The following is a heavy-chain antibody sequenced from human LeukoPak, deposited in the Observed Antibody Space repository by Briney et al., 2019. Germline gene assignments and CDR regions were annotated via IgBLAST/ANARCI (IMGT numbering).Heavy chain of an antibody. V-gene: IGHV1-18*01. J-gene: IGHJ4*02. CDR1: GYTFTSYG. Sequence: ASVKVSCKASGYTFTSYGISWVRQAPGQGLEWMGWISAYNGNTNYAQKLQGRVTMTTDTSTSTAYMELRSLRSDDTAVYYWARDEVLRYFDWSSTFDYWGQGTLVTVSS. CDR2: ISAYNGNT. CDR3: ARDEVLRYFDWSSTFDY. D-gene: IGHD3-9*01.